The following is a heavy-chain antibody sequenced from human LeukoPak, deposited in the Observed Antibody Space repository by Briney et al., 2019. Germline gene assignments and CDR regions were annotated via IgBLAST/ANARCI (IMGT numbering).Heavy chain of an antibody. D-gene: IGHD6-13*01. V-gene: IGHV4-38-2*02. CDR3: ARGRSWLY. CDR1: GYSISSGYY. J-gene: IGHJ4*02. CDR2: IYHSGST. Sequence: SETLSLTCTVSGYSISSGYYWGWIRQPPGKGLEWIGSIYHSGSTYYNPSLKSRVTISVDTSKNQFSLKLSSVTAADTAVYYCARGRSWLYWGQGTLVTVSS.